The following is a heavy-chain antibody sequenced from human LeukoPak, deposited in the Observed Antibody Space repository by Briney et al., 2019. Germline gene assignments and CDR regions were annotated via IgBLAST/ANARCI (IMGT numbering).Heavy chain of an antibody. CDR1: GFTFSSYA. CDR2: MSFDVNNK. V-gene: IGHV3-30*04. Sequence: PGGSLRLSCGTSGFTFSSYAFHWVRQAPGKGLEWVATMSFDVNNKYYADSVRGRFTISRDNSKNTLYLQMNSLRAEDTAVYYCARGPSVLRYFDWLFPFDYWGQGTLVTVSS. J-gene: IGHJ4*02. CDR3: ARGPSVLRYFDWLFPFDY. D-gene: IGHD3-9*01.